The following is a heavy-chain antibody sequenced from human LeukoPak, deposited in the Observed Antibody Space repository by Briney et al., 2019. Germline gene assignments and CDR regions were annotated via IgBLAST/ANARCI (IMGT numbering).Heavy chain of an antibody. V-gene: IGHV3-7*03. CDR3: ARGGGLDV. D-gene: IGHD3-16*01. CDR2: INHNGNAN. CDR1: GFTFSSYW. J-gene: IGHJ6*02. Sequence: GGSLRLSSAASGFTFSSYWMNWARQAPGKGLEWVASINHNGNANYYVDSVKGRFTISRDNAKNSLYLQMSNLRAEDTAVYFRARGGGLDVWGQGATVTVSS.